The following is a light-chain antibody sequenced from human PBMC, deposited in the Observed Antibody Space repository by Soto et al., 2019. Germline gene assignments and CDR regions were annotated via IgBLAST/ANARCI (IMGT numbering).Light chain of an antibody. CDR1: QTLNNY. J-gene: IGKJ1*01. CDR2: ASS. CDR3: QQAYSFPWT. V-gene: IGKV1-39*01. Sequence: DVQLTQSPSSLSASVGDRVTITCRASQTLNNYLNWYQHKPGKAPKFLIFASSSLQTGVPSRFSGSASGTDFTLTIDNLQPEDFATYFCQQAYSFPWTFGQGTKVE.